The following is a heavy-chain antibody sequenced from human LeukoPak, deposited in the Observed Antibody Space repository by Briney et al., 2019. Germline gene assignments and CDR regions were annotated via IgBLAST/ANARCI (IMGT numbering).Heavy chain of an antibody. CDR1: GYTFTSYA. J-gene: IGHJ3*02. CDR2: ISADNGNT. D-gene: IGHD5-24*01. CDR3: ARGLQENLAWLKAFSAFDI. Sequence: GDSVKVSCKASGYTFTSYAISWVRQAPGQGLEWMGWISADNGNTNYAQKLQDRVTMTTDTSTSTAYMELRSLRSDDTAVYYCARGLQENLAWLKAFSAFDIWGQGTMVTVSS. V-gene: IGHV1-18*01.